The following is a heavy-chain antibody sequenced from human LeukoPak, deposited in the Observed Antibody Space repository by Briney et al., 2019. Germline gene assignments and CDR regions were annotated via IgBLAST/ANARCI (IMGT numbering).Heavy chain of an antibody. D-gene: IGHD3-22*01. J-gene: IGHJ4*02. V-gene: IGHV3-11*01. CDR1: GFTFSDYY. CDR2: ISSGSSI. Sequence: NPGGSLRPSCAASGFTFSDYYMSWIRQAPGKGLEWVSYISSGSSIYYADPVKGRFTISRDNAKNSLYLQMNSLRAEDTAVYHCARAAVVTSPFDYWGQGTLVTVSS. CDR3: ARAAVVTSPFDY.